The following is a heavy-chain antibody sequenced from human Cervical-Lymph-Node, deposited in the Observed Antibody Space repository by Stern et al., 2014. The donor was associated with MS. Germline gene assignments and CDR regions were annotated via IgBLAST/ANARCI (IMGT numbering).Heavy chain of an antibody. CDR1: GYTFTSYD. CDR3: ARGRVDLIRALGI. CDR2: MNPNSGHT. J-gene: IGHJ3*02. V-gene: IGHV1-8*01. Sequence: VQLVQSGAEVKKSRASVKVSCKASGYTFTSYDINWVRQATGQGLEWMGWMNPNSGHTGYGQHFRGSVTMTRNTSISTAYMELRSLRSDDTGVYYCARGRVDLIRALGIWGQGTMVTVSS. D-gene: IGHD3-16*01.